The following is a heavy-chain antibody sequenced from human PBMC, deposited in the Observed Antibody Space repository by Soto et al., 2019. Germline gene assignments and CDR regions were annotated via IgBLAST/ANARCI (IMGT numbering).Heavy chain of an antibody. CDR2: ISAYNGNT. CDR3: ARVVTVATMFNWFDP. J-gene: IGHJ5*02. CDR1: GYTFTSYG. V-gene: IGHV1-18*01. D-gene: IGHD5-12*01. Sequence: ASVKASCKASGYTFTSYGISWVRQAPGQGLEWMGWISAYNGNTNYAQKLQGRVTMTTDTSTSTAYMELRSLRSDDTAVYYCARVVTVATMFNWFDPWGQGTLVTISS.